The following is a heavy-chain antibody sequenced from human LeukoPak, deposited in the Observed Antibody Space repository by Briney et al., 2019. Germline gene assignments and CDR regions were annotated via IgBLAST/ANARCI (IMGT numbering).Heavy chain of an antibody. CDR2: IKPDGSEK. Sequence: GGSLRLSCAASGFTFSDYWMSWVRQAPGKGLQWVANIKPDGSEKYYVDSVKGRFTISRDNAKNSLYLQMNSLRAEDTAVYYCAKDLAIQLSTPGYWGQGTLVTVSS. CDR1: GFTFSDYW. CDR3: AKDLAIQLSTPGY. V-gene: IGHV3-7*01. J-gene: IGHJ4*02. D-gene: IGHD5-18*01.